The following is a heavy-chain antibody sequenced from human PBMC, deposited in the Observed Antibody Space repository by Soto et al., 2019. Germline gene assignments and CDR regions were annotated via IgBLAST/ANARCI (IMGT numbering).Heavy chain of an antibody. CDR2: ISGAGYNT. D-gene: IGHD4-17*01. Sequence: EQLLETGGGLVQPGGSLRLSCAASTFNFRIYAMTWVRHAPGKGLEWVSTISGAGYNTYYANSVRGRFTISRDNSNKTLYLQMHNLRVEDTAMYYCAKYHFSTTAYDAFDIWGRGTMVTVSS. V-gene: IGHV3-23*01. J-gene: IGHJ3*02. CDR1: TFNFRIYA. CDR3: AKYHFSTTAYDAFDI.